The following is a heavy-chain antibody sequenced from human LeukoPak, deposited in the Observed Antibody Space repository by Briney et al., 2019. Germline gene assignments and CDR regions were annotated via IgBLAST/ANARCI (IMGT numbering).Heavy chain of an antibody. D-gene: IGHD4-17*01. J-gene: IGHJ4*02. CDR3: ARVVNGDYPPDY. Sequence: ASVKVSCKASGYTFTSYDINWVRQATGQGLEWMGWMNPNSGNTGYAQKFQGRVTMTWNTSISTAYMELSSLRSEDTAVYYCARVVNGDYPPDYWGQGTLVTVSS. CDR1: GYTFTSYD. CDR2: MNPNSGNT. V-gene: IGHV1-8*01.